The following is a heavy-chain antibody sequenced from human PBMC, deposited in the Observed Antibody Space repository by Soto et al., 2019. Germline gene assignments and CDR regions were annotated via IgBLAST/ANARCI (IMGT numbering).Heavy chain of an antibody. J-gene: IGHJ4*02. CDR2: IKQDGGEK. CDR1: GFTFSSYW. Sequence: GGSLRLSCAASGFTFSSYWMSWVRQAPGKGLELVANIKQDGGEKYYVDSVKGRFTISRDNAKNSLYLQMNSLRAEDTAVYYCARDIAKATDDYWGQGTLVTVSS. D-gene: IGHD6-13*01. V-gene: IGHV3-7*03. CDR3: ARDIAKATDDY.